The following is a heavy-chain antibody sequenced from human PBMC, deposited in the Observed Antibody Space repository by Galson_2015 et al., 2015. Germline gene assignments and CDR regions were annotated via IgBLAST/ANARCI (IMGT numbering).Heavy chain of an antibody. CDR1: GFSLSTSGMC. CDR2: IDWDDDK. J-gene: IGHJ6*02. V-gene: IGHV2-70*01. CDR3: ARITGWGSYYYYGMDV. D-gene: IGHD7-27*01. Sequence: PALVKPTQTLTLTCTFSGFSLSTSGMCVSWIRQPPGKALEWLALIDWDDDKYYSTSLKTRLTISKDTSKNQVVLTMTNMDPVDTATYYCARITGWGSYYYYGMDVWGQGTTVTVSS.